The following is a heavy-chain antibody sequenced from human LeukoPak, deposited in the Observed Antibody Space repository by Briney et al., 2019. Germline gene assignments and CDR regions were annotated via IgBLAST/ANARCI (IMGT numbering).Heavy chain of an antibody. Sequence: GGSLRLSCAASGFTFSTYAMLWVRQTPGKGLEYVSAISTNGGGRYYANSVKGRFTISRDNSKNTLYLQMGSLRAEDMAVYYCARYCSGVSCYSRYDYWGQGTLVTVSS. CDR1: GFTFSTYA. CDR3: ARYCSGVSCYSRYDY. V-gene: IGHV3-64*01. J-gene: IGHJ4*02. D-gene: IGHD2-15*01. CDR2: ISTNGGGR.